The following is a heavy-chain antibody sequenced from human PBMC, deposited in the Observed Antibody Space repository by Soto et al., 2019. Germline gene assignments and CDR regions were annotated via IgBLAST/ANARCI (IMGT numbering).Heavy chain of an antibody. CDR1: GFTFSSYG. V-gene: IGHV3-33*01. D-gene: IGHD6-19*01. Sequence: GGSLRLSCAASGFTFSSYGMHWVRQDPGKGLEWVAVIWYDGSNKYYADSVKGRFTISRHNSKNTLYLQMNSLRAEDTAVYYCARTGDGWVFDYWGQGTLVTVSS. CDR3: ARTGDGWVFDY. CDR2: IWYDGSNK. J-gene: IGHJ4*02.